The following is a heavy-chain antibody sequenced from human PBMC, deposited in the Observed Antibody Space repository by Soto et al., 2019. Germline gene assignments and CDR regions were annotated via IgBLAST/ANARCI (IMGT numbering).Heavy chain of an antibody. J-gene: IGHJ5*02. D-gene: IGHD6-19*01. V-gene: IGHV1-18*01. Sequence: VSVKGSCKAAGYTFTRYGISWLRKAPGQGLEWMGWISAYNGNTNYAQKLQGRVTMTTDTSTSTAYMELRSLRSDDTTVYYCARDGKRRWLVAYNCFDPWGQGPLGTVSS. CDR1: GYTFTRYG. CDR3: ARDGKRRWLVAYNCFDP. CDR2: ISAYNGNT.